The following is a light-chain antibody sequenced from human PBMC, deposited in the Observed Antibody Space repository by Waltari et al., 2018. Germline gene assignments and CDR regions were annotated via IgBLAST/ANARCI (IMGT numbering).Light chain of an antibody. CDR2: DTS. J-gene: IGKJ4*01. Sequence: EIVLTQSPVTLSLAAGERATLSCRASESVSNYLAWYQQKPGQSPTLLIYDTSKRATGIPGRFSGSGYGTDFTLTINNLEAEDFALYYCQQGVILPLTFGRGTKLEIK. CDR3: QQGVILPLT. CDR1: ESVSNY. V-gene: IGKV3-11*01.